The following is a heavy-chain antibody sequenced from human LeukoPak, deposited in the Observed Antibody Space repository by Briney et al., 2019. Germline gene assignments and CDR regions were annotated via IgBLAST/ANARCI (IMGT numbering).Heavy chain of an antibody. CDR1: GFTFSSYA. J-gene: IGHJ4*02. D-gene: IGHD2-15*01. CDR2: ISGSGGST. Sequence: PGGSLRLSCAASGFTFSSYAMSWVRQAPGKGLEWVSAISGSGGSTYYADSVKGRFTISGDNSKNTLYLQMNSLRAEDTAVYYCAKDAIVVVVAATPGGCYFDYWGQGTLVTVSS. CDR3: AKDAIVVVVAATPGGCYFDY. V-gene: IGHV3-23*01.